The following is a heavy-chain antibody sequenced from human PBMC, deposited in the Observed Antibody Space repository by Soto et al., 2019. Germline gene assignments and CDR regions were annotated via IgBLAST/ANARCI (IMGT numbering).Heavy chain of an antibody. J-gene: IGHJ4*02. CDR2: IYHSGST. D-gene: IGHD5-12*01. V-gene: IGHV4-30-2*01. CDR3: AAGGGLPRYY. CDR1: GGSISSGGYS. Sequence: SETLSLTCAVSGGSISSGGYSWSWIRQPPGKGLEWIGYIYHSGSTYYNPSLKSRVTISVDRSKNQFSLKLSSVTAADTAVYYCAAGGGLPRYYWGQGALVTVSS.